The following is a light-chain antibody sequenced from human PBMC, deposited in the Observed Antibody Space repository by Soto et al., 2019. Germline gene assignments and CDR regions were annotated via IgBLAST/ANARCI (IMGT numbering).Light chain of an antibody. V-gene: IGKV3-20*01. CDR2: AAS. CDR1: QSVSSNF. CDR3: QRYGRSPSLI. J-gene: IGKJ4*01. Sequence: EIVLTQYPGTLSLSPGERATLSCRASQSVSSNFLAWYQQKPGQAPRLIIYAASTRATGIPERFCGSGSGTEFALTISRVEPEDFAVYYCQRYGRSPSLIFGGGNKVEIK.